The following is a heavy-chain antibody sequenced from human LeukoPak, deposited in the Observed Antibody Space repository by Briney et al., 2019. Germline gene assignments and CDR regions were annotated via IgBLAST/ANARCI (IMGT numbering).Heavy chain of an antibody. CDR2: INHSGTT. Sequence: SETLSLTCAVYGGSFKDNYWSWIRQPPGKGLEWIGEINHSGTTNYNPSLKSRVTMSLDTSKNQLSLKLNSVTAADTALYYCARVPLRFLEPFDNWGQGTLVTVSS. J-gene: IGHJ4*02. CDR3: ARVPLRFLEPFDN. CDR1: GGSFKDNY. D-gene: IGHD3-3*01. V-gene: IGHV4-34*01.